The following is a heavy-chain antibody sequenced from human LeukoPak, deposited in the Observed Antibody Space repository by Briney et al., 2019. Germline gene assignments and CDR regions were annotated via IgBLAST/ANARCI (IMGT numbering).Heavy chain of an antibody. Sequence: PSETLSLTCTVSGGSISSGSYYWSWIRQPAGKGLEWIGRIYTSGSTNYNPSLKSRVTISVDTSKNQFSLKLSSVTAADTAVYYCARYTTMITVGGPSGDAFDIRGQGTMVTVSS. CDR1: GGSISSGSYY. J-gene: IGHJ3*02. CDR3: ARYTTMITVGGPSGDAFDI. CDR2: IYTSGST. V-gene: IGHV4-61*02. D-gene: IGHD3-16*01.